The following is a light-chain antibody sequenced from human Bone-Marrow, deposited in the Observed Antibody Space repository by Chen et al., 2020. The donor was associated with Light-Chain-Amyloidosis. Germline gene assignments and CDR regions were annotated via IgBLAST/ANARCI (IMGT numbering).Light chain of an antibody. CDR1: NIGSTS. CDR2: DDS. Sequence: SYVLTQPSSVSVAPGQTATIACGGNNIGSTSVHWYQQTPGQAPLLVVYDDSDRPSGIPERWSVSISGNTATLTISRVEAGDEADYYCQVWDRSSDRPVFGGGTKLTVL. CDR3: QVWDRSSDRPV. V-gene: IGLV3-21*02. J-gene: IGLJ3*02.